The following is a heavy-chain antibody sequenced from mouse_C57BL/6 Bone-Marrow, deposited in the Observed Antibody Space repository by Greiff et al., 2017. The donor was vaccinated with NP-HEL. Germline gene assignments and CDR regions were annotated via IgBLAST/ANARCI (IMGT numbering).Heavy chain of an antibody. V-gene: IGHV5-16*01. Sequence: DVMLVESEGGLVQPGSSMKLSCTASGFTFSDYYMAWVRQVPEKGLEWVANINYDGSSTYYLDSLKSRFIISRDNAENIPYLQMSSLKSEDTATYYCARGSYYSNYYFDYWGQGTTLTVSS. CDR1: GFTFSDYY. CDR2: INYDGSST. CDR3: ARGSYYSNYYFDY. D-gene: IGHD2-5*01. J-gene: IGHJ2*01.